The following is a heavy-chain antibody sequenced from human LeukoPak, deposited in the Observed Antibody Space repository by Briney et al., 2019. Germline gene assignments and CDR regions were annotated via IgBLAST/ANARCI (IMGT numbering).Heavy chain of an antibody. CDR3: ARDLENYDSSGYVGY. Sequence: PGGSLSLSCAASGFTFSSYAMHWVRQAPGKGLEWVAVISYDGSNKYYADSVKGRFTISRDNSKNTLYLQMNSLRAEDTAVYYCARDLENYDSSGYVGYWGQGTLVTVSS. CDR2: ISYDGSNK. J-gene: IGHJ4*02. D-gene: IGHD3-22*01. CDR1: GFTFSSYA. V-gene: IGHV3-30-3*01.